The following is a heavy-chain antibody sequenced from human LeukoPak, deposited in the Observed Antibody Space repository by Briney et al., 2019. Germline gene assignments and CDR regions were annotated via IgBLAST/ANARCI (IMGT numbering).Heavy chain of an antibody. Sequence: GGSLRLSCTASGFTFGDYAMSWVRQAPGKGLEWVAFIRSKAYGGTTEYAASVKGRFTISRDDSKSIAYLQMNSLKTEDTAVYYCTRDHAIFGVVVSSYFDLWGRGTLVTVSS. CDR1: GFTFGDYA. J-gene: IGHJ2*01. CDR3: TRDHAIFGVVVSSYFDL. CDR2: IRSKAYGGTT. V-gene: IGHV3-49*04. D-gene: IGHD3-3*01.